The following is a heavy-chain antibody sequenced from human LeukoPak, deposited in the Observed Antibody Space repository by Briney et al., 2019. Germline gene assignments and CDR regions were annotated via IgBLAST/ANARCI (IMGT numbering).Heavy chain of an antibody. D-gene: IGHD6-19*01. Sequence: SETLSLTCTVSGGSISSYYWSWIRQPPGKGLEWIGYIYYNGSTNYNPSLKSRVTISVDTSKNQFSLKLSSVTAADTAVYYCARSDGWSRGRFDYWGQGTLGTVSS. J-gene: IGHJ4*02. CDR2: IYYNGST. V-gene: IGHV4-59*08. CDR1: GGSISSYY. CDR3: ARSDGWSRGRFDY.